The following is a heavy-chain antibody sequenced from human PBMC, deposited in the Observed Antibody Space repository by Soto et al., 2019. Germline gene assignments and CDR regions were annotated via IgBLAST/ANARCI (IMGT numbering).Heavy chain of an antibody. CDR1: GFTFSSSA. CDR3: ARFTVDNIVNRGWCHYLGP. D-gene: IGHD3-16*02. Sequence: EVQLLDSGGGLVQPGGSLRLSCAASGFTFSSSAMSWVRQAPGKGLEWVSAVSGSGGTTYYADSVRGRFTISRDNSKNTLYPQMKSLKAEETAIYFLARFTVDNIVNRGWCHYLGPWGQGTLVTVSS. CDR2: VSGSGGTT. V-gene: IGHV3-23*01. J-gene: IGHJ5*02.